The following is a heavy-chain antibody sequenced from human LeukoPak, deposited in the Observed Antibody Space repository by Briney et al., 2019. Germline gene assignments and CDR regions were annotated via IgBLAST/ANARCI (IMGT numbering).Heavy chain of an antibody. D-gene: IGHD2-2*02. V-gene: IGHV3-74*01. Sequence: GGSLRLSCAASGFTFSSYRMHWVRQAPGKGLVWVSRINSDGSSTSYADSVKGRFTISRDNAKNTLYLQMNSLRAEDTAVYYCARGDIVVVPAAIVDYWGQGTLVTVSS. CDR3: ARGDIVVVPAAIVDY. J-gene: IGHJ4*02. CDR1: GFTFSSYR. CDR2: INSDGSST.